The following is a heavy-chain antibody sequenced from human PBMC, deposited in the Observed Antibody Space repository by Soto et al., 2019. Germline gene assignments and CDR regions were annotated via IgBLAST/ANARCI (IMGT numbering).Heavy chain of an antibody. CDR2: ISYDGSNK. J-gene: IGHJ4*02. CDR3: ARDALRSYYDSGTRYYFDY. D-gene: IGHD3-22*01. CDR1: GFTFSSYA. V-gene: IGHV3-30-3*01. Sequence: GGSLRLSCAASGFTFSSYAMHWVRQAPGKGLEWVAVISYDGSNKYYADSVKGRFTISRDNSKNTLYLQMNSLRAEDTAVYYCARDALRSYYDSGTRYYFDYWGQGTLVIVSS.